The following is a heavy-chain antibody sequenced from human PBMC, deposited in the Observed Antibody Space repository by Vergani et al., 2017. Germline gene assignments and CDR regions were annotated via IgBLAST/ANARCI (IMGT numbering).Heavy chain of an antibody. CDR1: GGSISSSSYY. Sequence: QLQLQESGPGLVKPSETLSLTCTVSGGSISSSSYYWSWIRQPPGKGLEWIGEINHSGSTNYNPSLKSRVTISVDTSKNQFSLKLSSMTAADTAVYYCARGLSYDFWSGYPTNYYYYGMDVWGQGTTVTVSS. D-gene: IGHD3-3*01. CDR3: ARGLSYDFWSGYPTNYYYYGMDV. J-gene: IGHJ6*02. CDR2: INHSGST. V-gene: IGHV4-39*07.